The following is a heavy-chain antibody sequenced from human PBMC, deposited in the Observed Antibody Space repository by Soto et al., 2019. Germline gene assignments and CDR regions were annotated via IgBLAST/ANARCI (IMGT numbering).Heavy chain of an antibody. CDR1: GFSLNTPGVA. Sequence: SGPTLVNPTQTLTLTCTFSGFSLNTPGVAVGWIRQPPGKALEWLALIYWADDKHYSPSLKGRLTITKDTSKNQVVLTMTNMDPVDTGTYYCAHYIVGGTSASDAFDVWGQGTMVTVSS. J-gene: IGHJ3*01. CDR3: AHYIVGGTSASDAFDV. CDR2: IYWADDK. D-gene: IGHD1-26*01. V-gene: IGHV2-5*02.